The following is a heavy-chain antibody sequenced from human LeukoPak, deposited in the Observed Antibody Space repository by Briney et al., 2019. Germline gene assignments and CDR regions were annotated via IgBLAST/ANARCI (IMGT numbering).Heavy chain of an antibody. Sequence: GGSLRLSCAASGFTFSNYAITWVRQAPGKGLEWVSTVSGSGGSAYYADSMKGRFTISRDNSKNTLYLQMNSLRADDTAVYYCAKERVRCSSSSCYPDAFDIWGQGTMVTVSS. V-gene: IGHV3-23*01. CDR1: GFTFSNYA. CDR2: VSGSGGSA. D-gene: IGHD2-2*01. CDR3: AKERVRCSSSSCYPDAFDI. J-gene: IGHJ3*02.